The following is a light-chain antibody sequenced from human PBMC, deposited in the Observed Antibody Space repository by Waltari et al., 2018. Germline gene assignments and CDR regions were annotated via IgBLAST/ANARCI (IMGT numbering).Light chain of an antibody. CDR3: MQTLQAPVT. J-gene: IGKJ1*01. CDR2: LAF. CDR1: QSLLHRNGYTS. Sequence: DIVMTQSPLSLPVTPGEPASISCRSSQSLLHRNGYTSLDWYLQKPGQSPQLLIYLAFNRASGVPDRFSGSGSGTEFTLKISRVEAEDVGVYYCMQTLQAPVTFGQGTKVEIK. V-gene: IGKV2-28*01.